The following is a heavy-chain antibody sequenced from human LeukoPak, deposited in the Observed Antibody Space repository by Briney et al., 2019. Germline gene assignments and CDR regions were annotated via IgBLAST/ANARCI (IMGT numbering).Heavy chain of an antibody. Sequence: GGSLRLSCTAPGFTFGDYAMSWVRQVPGKGLGWVGLIRGKAYGGTTEYAASVKGRFTISRDDSKSIGYLQMNSLKTEDTAVYYCTRDPGVGAAIFDYWGQGTLVTVSS. J-gene: IGHJ4*02. CDR2: IRGKAYGGTT. CDR3: TRDPGVGAAIFDY. D-gene: IGHD1-26*01. V-gene: IGHV3-49*04. CDR1: GFTFGDYA.